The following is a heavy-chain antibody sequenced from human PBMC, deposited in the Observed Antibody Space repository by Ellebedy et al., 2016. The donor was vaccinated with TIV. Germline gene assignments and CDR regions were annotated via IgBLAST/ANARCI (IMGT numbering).Heavy chain of an antibody. CDR1: GFTFSNYW. J-gene: IGHJ6*02. CDR3: ARDSVDRSIWQPYYYSGLDV. D-gene: IGHD3-3*02. Sequence: GESLKISCAASGFTFSNYWMHWVRQAPGKGLVWVSRVKSDGSSTTYADAGKGRFTISRGNAKNTVYLQMHNLIAEDTAVYYCARDSVDRSIWQPYYYSGLDVWGQGTTVTVSS. V-gene: IGHV3-74*01. CDR2: VKSDGSST.